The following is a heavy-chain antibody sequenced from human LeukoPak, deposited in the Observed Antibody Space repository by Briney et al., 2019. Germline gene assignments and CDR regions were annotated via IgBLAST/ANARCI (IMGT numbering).Heavy chain of an antibody. V-gene: IGHV4-31*03. CDR3: ARDNDFWSGYYSFDF. J-gene: IGHJ4*02. CDR2: IYYSGST. Sequence: PSQTLSLTCTVSGDSINSAAYYWSWIRQHPGKGLEWIGYIYYSGSTSHNPSLQSRVTISIDTSKNQFSLKLSSVTAADTAVYYCARDNDFWSGYYSFDFWGRGTLVTVSS. D-gene: IGHD3-3*01. CDR1: GDSINSAAYY.